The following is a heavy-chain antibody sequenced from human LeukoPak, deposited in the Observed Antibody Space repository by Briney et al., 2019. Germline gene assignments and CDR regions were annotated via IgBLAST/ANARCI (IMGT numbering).Heavy chain of an antibody. D-gene: IGHD2-15*01. CDR1: GGPFSGYY. V-gene: IGHV4-34*01. Sequence: SETLSLTCAVYGGPFSGYYWSWIRQPPGKGLEWIGEINHSGSTNYNPSLKSRVTISVDTSKNQFSLKLSSVTAADTAVYYCARWSRYCSGGSCYRAVSSWNYFDYWGQGTLDIVSS. J-gene: IGHJ4*02. CDR2: INHSGST. CDR3: ARWSRYCSGGSCYRAVSSWNYFDY.